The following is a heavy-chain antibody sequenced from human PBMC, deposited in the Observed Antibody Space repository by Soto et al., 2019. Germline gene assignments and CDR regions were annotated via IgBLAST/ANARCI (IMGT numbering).Heavy chain of an antibody. D-gene: IGHD2-15*01. Sequence: PLQPLSLSWNVAGGYIRGGGGCCSRIKKPPGKGLEWIGFISYSGSTYYSTSLKSRVTISVDTSKSQFSLNLSFVTAADTAVYYCATMGTPATGLYFFDYWGQGSLVTVSS. CDR2: ISYSGST. V-gene: IGHV4-30-4*01. J-gene: IGHJ4*02. CDR3: ATMGTPATGLYFFDY. CDR1: GGYIRGGGGC.